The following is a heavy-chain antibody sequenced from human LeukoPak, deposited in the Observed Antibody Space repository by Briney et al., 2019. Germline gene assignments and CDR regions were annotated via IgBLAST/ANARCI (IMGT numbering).Heavy chain of an antibody. CDR3: ASLVLRFLAFGMDV. Sequence: SETLSLTCAVYGGSFSGYYWSRIRQPPGKGLEWIGEINHSGSTNYNPSLKSRVTISVDTSKNQFSLKLSSVTAADTAVYYCASLVLRFLAFGMDVWGQGTTVTVSS. J-gene: IGHJ6*02. CDR2: INHSGST. D-gene: IGHD3-3*01. CDR1: GGSFSGYY. V-gene: IGHV4-34*01.